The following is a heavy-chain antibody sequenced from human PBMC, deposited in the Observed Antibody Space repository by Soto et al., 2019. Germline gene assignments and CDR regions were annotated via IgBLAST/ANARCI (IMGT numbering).Heavy chain of an antibody. J-gene: IGHJ3*02. Sequence: QVQLVQSGAEVKKPGASVKVSCKASGYTFTGYYMHWVRQAPGQGLEWMGWINPNSGGTNYAQKFQGWVTMTWDTSISTAYMELSRLRSDDTAVYYCATALRYFDWLGPRHAFDIWGQGTMVTVSS. CDR2: INPNSGGT. CDR3: ATALRYFDWLGPRHAFDI. D-gene: IGHD3-9*01. V-gene: IGHV1-2*04. CDR1: GYTFTGYY.